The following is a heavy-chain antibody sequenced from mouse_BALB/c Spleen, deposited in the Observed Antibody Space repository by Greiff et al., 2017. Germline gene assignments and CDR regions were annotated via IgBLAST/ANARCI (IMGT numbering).Heavy chain of an antibody. CDR1: GFSLTSYG. V-gene: IGHV2-5*01. J-gene: IGHJ3*01. D-gene: IGHD2-3*01. CDR2: IWRGGST. CDR3: AQGAYDGYYTFAY. Sequence: VQLQQSGPGLVQPSQSLSITCTVSGFSLTSYGVHWVRQSPGKGLEWLGVIWRGGSTDYNAAFMSRLSITKDNSKSQVFFKMNSLQADDTAIYYCAQGAYDGYYTFAYWGQGTLVTVSA.